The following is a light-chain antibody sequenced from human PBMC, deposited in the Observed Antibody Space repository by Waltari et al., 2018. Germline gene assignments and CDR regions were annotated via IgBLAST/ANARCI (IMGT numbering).Light chain of an antibody. CDR3: LQAPIT. CDR1: QRLENTDGNTY. CDR2: KVS. Sequence: DVVLTQSPLFLPVTLGQPASISCRSTQRLENTDGNTYLDWFLQRPGQSPRRLIYKVSGPDSGVPDRFSGIGSGSNFTLKISRVEAEDVGVYYCLQAPITFGPGTRVDIK. J-gene: IGKJ3*01. V-gene: IGKV2-30*01.